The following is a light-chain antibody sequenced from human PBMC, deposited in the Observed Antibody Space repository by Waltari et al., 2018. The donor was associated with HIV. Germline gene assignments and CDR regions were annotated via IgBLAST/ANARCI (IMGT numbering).Light chain of an antibody. CDR2: AAS. V-gene: IGKV1-39*01. CDR3: QQTYTMPRT. Sequence: DIQMTQSPSSLSASVGDRVTITCRASQSIDIYLNWYQQKSGKAPKLLIYAASNLQSGVPSRFSGSASGTDFTLTISSLQPEDFATYFCQQTYTMPRTFGPGTKVDVK. J-gene: IGKJ3*01. CDR1: QSIDIY.